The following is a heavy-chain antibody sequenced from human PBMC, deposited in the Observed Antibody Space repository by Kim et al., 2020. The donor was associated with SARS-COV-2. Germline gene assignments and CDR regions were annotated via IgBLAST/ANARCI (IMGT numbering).Heavy chain of an antibody. D-gene: IGHD2-15*01. CDR3: AKDVVVVVAATKPGDAFDI. V-gene: IGHV3-23*01. Sequence: GRFTISRDNSKNTLYLQMNSLRAEDTAVYYCAKDVVVVVAATKPGDAFDIWGQGTMVTVSS. J-gene: IGHJ3*02.